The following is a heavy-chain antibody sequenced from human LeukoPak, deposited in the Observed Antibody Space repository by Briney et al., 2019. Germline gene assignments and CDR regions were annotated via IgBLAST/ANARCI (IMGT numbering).Heavy chain of an antibody. CDR2: IIPIFGTV. Sequence: GASVKVSCKASGGTFSSYAISWVRQAPGQGLEWMGGIIPIFGTVNYAQKFQGRVTITADESTSTAYMELSSLRSEDTAVYYCASCSGGSCYSGDTWFDPWGQGTLVTVSS. CDR3: ASCSGGSCYSGDTWFDP. CDR1: GGTFSSYA. V-gene: IGHV1-69*13. D-gene: IGHD2-15*01. J-gene: IGHJ5*02.